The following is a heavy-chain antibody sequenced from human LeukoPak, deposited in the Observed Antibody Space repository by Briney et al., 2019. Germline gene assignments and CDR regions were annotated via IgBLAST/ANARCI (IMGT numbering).Heavy chain of an antibody. Sequence: GASVKVSCKASGYTFTSYDINWVRQATGQGLEWMGWISAYNGNTNYAQKLQGRVTMTTDTSTSTAYMELRSLRSDDTAVYYCARDLGQQWLVRGSFDYWGQGTLVTVSS. D-gene: IGHD6-19*01. CDR2: ISAYNGNT. V-gene: IGHV1-18*01. CDR1: GYTFTSYD. J-gene: IGHJ4*02. CDR3: ARDLGQQWLVRGSFDY.